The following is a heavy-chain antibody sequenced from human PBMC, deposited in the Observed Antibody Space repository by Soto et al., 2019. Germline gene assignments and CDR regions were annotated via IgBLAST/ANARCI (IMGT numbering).Heavy chain of an antibody. CDR3: TGAIAAAGTGY. D-gene: IGHD6-13*01. V-gene: IGHV3-30*03. Sequence: GGPLSLSCAASGFTFSSYGMHWVRQAPGKGLEWVAVISYDGSNKYYADSVKGRFTISRDNSKNTLYLQMNSLRAEDTAVYYCTGAIAAAGTGYWGQGTLVTVS. CDR1: GFTFSSYG. CDR2: ISYDGSNK. J-gene: IGHJ4*02.